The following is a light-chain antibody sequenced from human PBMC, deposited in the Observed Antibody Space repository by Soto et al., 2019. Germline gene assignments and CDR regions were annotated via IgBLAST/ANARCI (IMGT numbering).Light chain of an antibody. CDR3: QQLSHYPYT. J-gene: IGKJ2*01. CDR2: DSS. CDR1: YDISSS. V-gene: IGKV1-9*01. Sequence: DIPLTQSPSFLSASVEDRVTISCRASYDISSSLAWYQQEPGKPPKLLLYDSSTLQTGVPSRFTGSGSGRKFTLTISGLQFGDFATYFCQQLSHYPYTFGQGTKLEI.